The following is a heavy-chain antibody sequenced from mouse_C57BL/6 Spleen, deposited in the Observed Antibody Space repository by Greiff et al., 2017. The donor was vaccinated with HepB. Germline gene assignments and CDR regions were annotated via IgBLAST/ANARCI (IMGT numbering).Heavy chain of an antibody. D-gene: IGHD2-2*01. CDR1: GYTFTSYW. CDR3: ARLPFYYGYDGNAMDY. Sequence: QVQLQQPGTELVKPGASVKLSCKASGYTFTSYWMHWVKQRPGQGLEWIGNINPSNGGTNYNEKFKSKATLTVDKSSSTAYMQLSSLTSEDSAVYYCARLPFYYGYDGNAMDYWGQGTSVTVSS. J-gene: IGHJ4*01. V-gene: IGHV1-53*01. CDR2: INPSNGGT.